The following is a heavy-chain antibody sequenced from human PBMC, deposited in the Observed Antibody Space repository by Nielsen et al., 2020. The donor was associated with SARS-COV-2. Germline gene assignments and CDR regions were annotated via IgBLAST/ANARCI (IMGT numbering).Heavy chain of an antibody. Sequence: GESLKISCAASGFTVSSNYMSWVRQAPGKGLEWVSVIYSGGSTYYADSVKGRFTISRDNSKNTLYLQMNSLRAEDTAVYYCARDDYGSGGFVYWGQGTLVTVSS. CDR3: ARDDYGSGGFVY. CDR2: IYSGGST. D-gene: IGHD3-10*01. J-gene: IGHJ4*02. V-gene: IGHV3-53*01. CDR1: GFTVSSNY.